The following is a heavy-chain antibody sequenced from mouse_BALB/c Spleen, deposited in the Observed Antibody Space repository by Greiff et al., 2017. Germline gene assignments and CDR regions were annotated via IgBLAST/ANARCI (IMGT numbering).Heavy chain of an antibody. V-gene: IGHV3-2*02. CDR1: GYSITSDYA. CDR2: ISYSGST. D-gene: IGHD1-1*01. Sequence: EVKLLESGPGLVKPSQSLSLTCTVTGYSITSDYAWNWIRQFPGNKLEWMGYISYSGSTSYNPSLKSRISITRDTSKNQFFLQLNSVTTEDTATYYCANLRSYFEVWGAGTTVTVSS. J-gene: IGHJ1*01. CDR3: ANLRSYFEV.